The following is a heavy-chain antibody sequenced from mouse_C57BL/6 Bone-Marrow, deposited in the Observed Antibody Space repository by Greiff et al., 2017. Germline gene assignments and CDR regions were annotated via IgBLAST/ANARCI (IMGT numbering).Heavy chain of an antibody. V-gene: IGHV1-12*01. CDR2: IYPGNGDT. CDR3: ARIAYYSNYEAMDY. Sequence: LQQSGAELVRPGASVKMSCKASGYTFTSYNMHWVKQTPRQGLEWIGSIYPGNGDTSYNQKFKGKATLTVDKSSSTAYMQLSSLTSEDSAVDFCARIAYYSNYEAMDYWGQGTSVTVSS. CDR1: GYTFTSYN. J-gene: IGHJ4*01. D-gene: IGHD2-5*01.